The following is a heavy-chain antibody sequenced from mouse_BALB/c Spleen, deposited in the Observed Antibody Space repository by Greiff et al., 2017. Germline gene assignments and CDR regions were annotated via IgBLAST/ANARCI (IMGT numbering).Heavy chain of an antibody. D-gene: IGHD2-4*01. CDR3: ARIYYDYGDPGYYYAMDY. V-gene: IGHV2-2*02. CDR2: IWSGGST. J-gene: IGHJ4*01. Sequence: VQLQQSGPGLVQPSQSLSITCTVSGFSLTSYGVHWVRQSPGKGLEWLGVIWSGGSTDYNAAFISRLSISKDNSKSQVFFKMNSLQANDTAIYYCARIYYDYGDPGYYYAMDYWGQGTSVTVSS. CDR1: GFSLTSYG.